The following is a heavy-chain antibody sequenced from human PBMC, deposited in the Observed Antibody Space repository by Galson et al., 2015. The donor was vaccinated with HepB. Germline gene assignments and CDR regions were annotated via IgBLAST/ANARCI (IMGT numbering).Heavy chain of an antibody. CDR2: IKQDGSEK. V-gene: IGHV3-7*03. CDR1: GFTFSSYW. J-gene: IGHJ6*02. Sequence: SLRLSCAASGFTFSSYWMSWVRQAPGKGLEWVANIKQDGSEKYYVDSVKGRFTISRDNAKNSLYLQMNSLRAEDTAVYYCARVVYYDSSGYSGGSYYYGMDVWGQGTTVTVSS. CDR3: ARVVYYDSSGYSGGSYYYGMDV. D-gene: IGHD3-22*01.